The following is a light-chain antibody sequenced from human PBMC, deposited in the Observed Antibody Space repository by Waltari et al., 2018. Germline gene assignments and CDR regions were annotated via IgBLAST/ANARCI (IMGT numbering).Light chain of an antibody. J-gene: IGKJ5*01. CDR2: DAF. CDR1: QGVSPY. V-gene: IGKV3-11*01. CDR3: QQRSSWPLT. Sequence: EIVLTQSPATLSLSPGESATLSCRASQGVSPYLAWYQQKPGRAPRLLISDAFNRATGVPARFSGSGSGTDFTLIISSLEPEDFAVYYCQQRSSWPLTFGQGTRLDIK.